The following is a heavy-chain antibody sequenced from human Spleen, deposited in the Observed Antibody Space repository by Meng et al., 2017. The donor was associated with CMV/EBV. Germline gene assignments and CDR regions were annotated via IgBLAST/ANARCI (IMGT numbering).Heavy chain of an antibody. CDR3: AKDPNPRPYYDSSGYWLRYYGMDV. Sequence: GESLKISCAASGFTFSSYWMSWVRQAPGKGLEWVANIKQDGSEKYYVDSVKGRFTISRDNSKNTLYLQMNSLRAEDTAVYYCAKDPNPRPYYDSSGYWLRYYGMDVWGQGTTVTVSS. J-gene: IGHJ6*02. D-gene: IGHD3-22*01. CDR2: IKQDGSEK. V-gene: IGHV3-7*01. CDR1: GFTFSSYW.